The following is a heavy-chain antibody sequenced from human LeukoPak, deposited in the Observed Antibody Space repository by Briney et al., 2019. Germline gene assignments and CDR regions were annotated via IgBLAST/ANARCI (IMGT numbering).Heavy chain of an antibody. J-gene: IGHJ6*03. D-gene: IGHD6-13*01. CDR3: ARDGIRGSSWYGGGWYYYYMDV. CDR1: GGSISSYY. CDR2: IYTNGST. Sequence: PSETLSLTCTVSGGSISSYYWSWIRQPTGKGLEWIGRIYTNGSTNYNPSLKSRVTMSVDTSKNQLSLKLSSVTAADTAVYYCARDGIRGSSWYGGGWYYYYMDVWGKGTTVTVSS. V-gene: IGHV4-4*07.